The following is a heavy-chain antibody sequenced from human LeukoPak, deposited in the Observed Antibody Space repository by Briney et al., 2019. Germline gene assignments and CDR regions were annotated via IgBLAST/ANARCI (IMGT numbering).Heavy chain of an antibody. D-gene: IGHD1-14*01. V-gene: IGHV3-74*01. CDR1: GFTFSTYW. J-gene: IGHJ4*02. CDR3: ASVEPDY. Sequence: GGSLRLSCAASGFTFSTYWMHWVRQAPGKGLVWVSRINTDGSNTNYADSVKGRFTISRDNTKNTLYLQMSSLRDEDTAVYYCASVEPDYWGQGTLVTVSS. CDR2: INTDGSNT.